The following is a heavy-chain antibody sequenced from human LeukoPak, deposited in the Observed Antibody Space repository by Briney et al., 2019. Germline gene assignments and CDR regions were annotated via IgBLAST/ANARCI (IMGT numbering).Heavy chain of an antibody. J-gene: IGHJ4*02. CDR3: ARGFDY. CDR1: GFTFSNYG. CDR2: TRYDDGSNK. V-gene: IGHV3-30*02. Sequence: GGSLRLSCAASGFTFSNYGMNWVRQAPGKGLEWVALTRYDDGSNKYCADSVKGRFTISRDNSKNTLYLQMKSLRAEDTAVYYCARGFDYWGQGTLVTVSS.